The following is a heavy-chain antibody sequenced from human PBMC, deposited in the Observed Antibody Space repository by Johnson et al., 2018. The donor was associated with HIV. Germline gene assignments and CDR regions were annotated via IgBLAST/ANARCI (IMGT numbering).Heavy chain of an antibody. CDR3: AVGIQLWFASEGDAFDI. J-gene: IGHJ3*02. D-gene: IGHD5-18*01. V-gene: IGHV3-30*09. Sequence: QMQLVESGGGLVQPGGSLRLSCAASGFTFSSYAMSWVRQAPGKGLDWVALISYDGSNKYFADSVKGRFAISRDNSKNTLYLQMNSLRADDTAVYYCAVGIQLWFASEGDAFDIWGQGTMVTVSS. CDR1: GFTFSSYA. CDR2: ISYDGSNK.